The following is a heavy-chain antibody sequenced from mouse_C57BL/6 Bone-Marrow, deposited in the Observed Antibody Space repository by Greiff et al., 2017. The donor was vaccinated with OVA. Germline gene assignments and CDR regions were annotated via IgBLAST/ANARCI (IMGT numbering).Heavy chain of an antibody. V-gene: IGHV1-85*01. CDR1: GYTFTSYD. J-gene: IGHJ2*01. Sequence: VQLQQSGPELVKPGASVKLSCKASGYTFTSYDINWVQQRPGQGLEWIGWIYPRDGSTKYNEKFKGKATLTVDTSSSTAYMELHSLTSEDSAVYFCARLRYYGLYYFDYWGQGTTLTVSS. D-gene: IGHD1-1*01. CDR2: IYPRDGST. CDR3: ARLRYYGLYYFDY.